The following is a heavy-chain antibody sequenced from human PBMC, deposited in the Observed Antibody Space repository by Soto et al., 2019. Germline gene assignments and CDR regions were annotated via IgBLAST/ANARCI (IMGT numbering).Heavy chain of an antibody. D-gene: IGHD3-3*01. CDR3: ARASITIFGVVRPRGYYYYGMDV. Sequence: QVQLVESGGGVVQPGRSLRLSCAASGFTFSSYAMHWVRQAPGKGLEWVAVISYDGSNKYYADSVKGRFTISRDNSKNTLYLQMNSLRAEDTAVYYCARASITIFGVVRPRGYYYYGMDVWGQGTTVTVSS. J-gene: IGHJ6*02. V-gene: IGHV3-30-3*01. CDR1: GFTFSSYA. CDR2: ISYDGSNK.